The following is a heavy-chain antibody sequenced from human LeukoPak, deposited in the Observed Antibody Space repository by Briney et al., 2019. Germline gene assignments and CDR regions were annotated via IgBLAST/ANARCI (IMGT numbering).Heavy chain of an antibody. CDR3: AKDHEYYGSGSYSGFDY. CDR1: GFTFSSYG. J-gene: IGHJ4*02. D-gene: IGHD3-10*01. Sequence: GGSLRLSCAASGFTFSSYGMHWVRHAPGKGLEWVAFIRYDGSNKYYADSVKGRFTISRDNSKNTLYLQMNSLRAEDTAVYYCAKDHEYYGSGSYSGFDYWGQGTLVTVSP. V-gene: IGHV3-30*02. CDR2: IRYDGSNK.